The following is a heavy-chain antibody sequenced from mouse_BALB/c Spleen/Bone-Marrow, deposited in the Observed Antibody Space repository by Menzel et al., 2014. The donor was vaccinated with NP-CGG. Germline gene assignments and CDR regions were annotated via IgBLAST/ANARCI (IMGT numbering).Heavy chain of an antibody. CDR3: ARVSYDYFDY. J-gene: IGHJ2*01. V-gene: IGHV5-4*02. Sequence: EVKLVESGGGLVKPGGSLKLSCAASGFTFSDYYMYWVRQTPEKRLEWVATISDGGSYTYYPDSVKGRFTISRDNAKNNLYLQMSGLKSEGTAMYYCARVSYDYFDYWGQGTTLTVSS. D-gene: IGHD2-4*01. CDR2: ISDGGSYT. CDR1: GFTFSDYY.